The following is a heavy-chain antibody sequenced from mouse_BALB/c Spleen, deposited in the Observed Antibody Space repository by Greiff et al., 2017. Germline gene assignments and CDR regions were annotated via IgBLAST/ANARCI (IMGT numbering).Heavy chain of an antibody. V-gene: IGHV1S81*02. CDR2: INPSNGGT. J-gene: IGHJ4*01. CDR3: TRHAVYYYAMDY. Sequence: QVQLQQSGAELVKPGASVKLSCKASGYTFTSYYMYWVKQRPGQGLEWIGEINPSNGGTNFNEKFKSKATLTVDKSSSTAYMQLSSLTSEDSAGYYCTRHAVYYYAMDYWGQGTSVTVSA. CDR1: GYTFTSYY.